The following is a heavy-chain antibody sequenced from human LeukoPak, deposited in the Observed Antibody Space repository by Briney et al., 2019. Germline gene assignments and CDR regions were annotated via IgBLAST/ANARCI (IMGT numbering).Heavy chain of an antibody. CDR1: GFSFRTYG. Sequence: QPGGSLRLSCAASGFSFRTYGVSWVRQAPGKGLDWVSGISGSGGRTTYADSVAGRFTVSRDNSRNTLYLQMNNLRAEDTALYYCAKDRYYDNSGNHFESEKWGQGTLVTVSS. CDR2: ISGSGGRT. CDR3: AKDRYYDNSGNHFESEK. V-gene: IGHV3-23*01. J-gene: IGHJ4*02. D-gene: IGHD3-22*01.